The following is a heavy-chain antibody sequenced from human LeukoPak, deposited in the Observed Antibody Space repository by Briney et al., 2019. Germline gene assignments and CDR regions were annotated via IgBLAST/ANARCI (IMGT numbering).Heavy chain of an antibody. CDR3: ARDREVVTARAQMDV. CDR2: IYKDGNT. CDR1: GFTVRSNH. J-gene: IGHJ6*04. V-gene: IGHV3-53*01. D-gene: IGHD2-21*02. Sequence: GGSLRLSCAVSGFTVRSNHMSWVRQAPGKGLEWVSVIYKDGNTYYTDSVKGRFTISRDNSKNTVFRQMNSLRAEDTAMYYCARDREVVTARAQMDVWGKGTTVTVSS.